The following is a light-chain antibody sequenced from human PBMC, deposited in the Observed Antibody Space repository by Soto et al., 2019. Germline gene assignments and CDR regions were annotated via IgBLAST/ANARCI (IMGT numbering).Light chain of an antibody. J-gene: IGKJ2*01. Sequence: DIQMTQSPSTLSASVGDRVTITCRASQSISSWLAWYQQKPGNAPKLLIYDASSLEIGVPSRFSGSGSGTEFTLTISSLQPDDFATYYCQQYNSYPYTFGQGTKLEIK. CDR3: QQYNSYPYT. CDR2: DAS. V-gene: IGKV1-5*01. CDR1: QSISSW.